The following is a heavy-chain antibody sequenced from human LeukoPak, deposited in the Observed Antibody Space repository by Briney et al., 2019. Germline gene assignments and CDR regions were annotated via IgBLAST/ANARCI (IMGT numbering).Heavy chain of an antibody. Sequence: GGSLRLSCAASGFTFSSYSINWVRQAPGKGLEWVSSISSSSYIYYADSVKGRFTISRDNAKNSLYLQMNSLRAEDTAVYYCARDSRGVRGAPDYWGQGTLVTVSS. D-gene: IGHD3-10*01. CDR1: GFTFSSYS. J-gene: IGHJ4*02. V-gene: IGHV3-21*01. CDR2: ISSSSYI. CDR3: ARDSRGVRGAPDY.